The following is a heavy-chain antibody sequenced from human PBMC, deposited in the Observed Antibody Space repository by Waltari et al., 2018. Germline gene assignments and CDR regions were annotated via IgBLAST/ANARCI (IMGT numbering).Heavy chain of an antibody. CDR1: GGSFSGYY. J-gene: IGHJ6*02. V-gene: IGHV4-34*01. D-gene: IGHD6-6*01. CDR3: ARGRTLGIAAREGGGYYYYYYGMDV. Sequence: QVQLQQWGAGLLKPSETLSLTCAVYGGSFSGYYWRWIRQPPGKGLEGIGEINHSGSTNYNPSLKSRVTISVDTSKNQFSLKLSSVTAADTAVYYCARGRTLGIAAREGGGYYYYYYGMDVWGQGTTVTVSS. CDR2: INHSGST.